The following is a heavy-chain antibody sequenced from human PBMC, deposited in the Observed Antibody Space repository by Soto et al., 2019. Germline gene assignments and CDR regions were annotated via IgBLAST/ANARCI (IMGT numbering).Heavy chain of an antibody. D-gene: IGHD5-12*01. Sequence: GSLRLSCAASGFTFSSYWMSWVRQAPGKGLEWVANIKQDGSEKYYVDSVKGRFTISRDNAKNSLYLQMNSLRAEDTAVYYCARDPNIVATMGSIYYYYGMDVWAQGTTVPVSS. V-gene: IGHV3-7*01. CDR3: ARDPNIVATMGSIYYYYGMDV. J-gene: IGHJ6*02. CDR1: GFTFSSYW. CDR2: IKQDGSEK.